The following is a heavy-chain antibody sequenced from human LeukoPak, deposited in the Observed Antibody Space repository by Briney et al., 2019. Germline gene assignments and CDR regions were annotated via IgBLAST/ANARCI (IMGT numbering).Heavy chain of an antibody. V-gene: IGHV1-18*01. CDR3: AREDYYDSSGYYYGPDY. CDR2: ISAYNGNT. D-gene: IGHD3-22*01. Sequence: GASVKVSCKASGYTFTSYGISWVRQAPGQGLEWMGWISAYNGNTNYAQKLQGSVTMTTDTSTSTAYMELRSLRSDDTAVYYCAREDYYDSSGYYYGPDYWGQGTLVTVSS. CDR1: GYTFTSYG. J-gene: IGHJ4*02.